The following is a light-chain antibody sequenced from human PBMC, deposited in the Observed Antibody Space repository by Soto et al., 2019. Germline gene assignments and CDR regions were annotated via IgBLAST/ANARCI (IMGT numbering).Light chain of an antibody. J-gene: IGKJ3*01. CDR1: QSVSSDY. V-gene: IGKV3-20*01. CDR3: QHYDNTPPSVT. CDR2: GAS. Sequence: IVLTQSPDTLSLSAGERATLSCRAGQSVSSDYLVWYQQKPGLPPRLLIYGASRRATGIPDRFSGSGSGTDFILTISRLEPEDFAVYYCQHYDNTPPSVTFGPGTKVDI.